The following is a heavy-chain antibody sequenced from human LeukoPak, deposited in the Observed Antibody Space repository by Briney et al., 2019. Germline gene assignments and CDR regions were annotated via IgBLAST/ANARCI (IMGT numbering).Heavy chain of an antibody. D-gene: IGHD6-19*01. J-gene: IGHJ6*03. CDR2: IYYSGST. CDR3: ARSPLAVAGQPGLYYYYYYMDV. V-gene: IGHV4-59*01. CDR1: GGSISNYY. Sequence: SETLSLTCTVSGGSISNYYWSWIRQPPGKGLEWIGYIYYSGSTNYNPSLKSRVTISVDTSKNQFSLKLSSVTAADTAVYYCARSPLAVAGQPGLYYYYYYMDVWGKGTTVTVSS.